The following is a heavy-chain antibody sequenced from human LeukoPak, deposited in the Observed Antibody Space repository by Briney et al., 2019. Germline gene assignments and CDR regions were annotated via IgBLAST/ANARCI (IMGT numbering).Heavy chain of an antibody. CDR1: GGSISSGSYY. V-gene: IGHV4-61*02. D-gene: IGHD6-6*01. Sequence: PSETLSLTCTVSGGSISSGSYYWSWIRQPAGKGLEWIGRIYTSGSTNYNPSLKSRVTISVDTSKNQFSLKLSSVTAADTAVYYCARRGGSSFYFHYWAQGTLVTVSS. J-gene: IGHJ4*02. CDR3: ARRGGSSFYFHY. CDR2: IYTSGST.